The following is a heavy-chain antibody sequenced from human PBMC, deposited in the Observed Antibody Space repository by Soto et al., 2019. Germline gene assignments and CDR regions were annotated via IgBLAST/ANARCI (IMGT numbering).Heavy chain of an antibody. CDR2: IYYTGNT. CDR1: YGSISNYY. D-gene: IGHD5-12*01. J-gene: IGHJ4*02. Sequence: SETLSLTCTVSYGSISNYYWNWIRQPPGKGLEWIGYIYYTGNTNSNPSLKSRVTISVDTSKNQFSLKLSSVTAADTAVYYCARRFRDGYGYWGQGTLVTVSS. V-gene: IGHV4-59*08. CDR3: ARRFRDGYGY.